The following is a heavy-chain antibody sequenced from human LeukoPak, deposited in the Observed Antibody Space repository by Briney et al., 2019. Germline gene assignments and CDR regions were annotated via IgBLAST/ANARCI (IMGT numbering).Heavy chain of an antibody. CDR2: ISGSGGST. J-gene: IGHJ4*02. Sequence: TGGTLRLSCAASEFTFSNYGMTWVRQAPGKGLDGVSGISGSGGSTYYADSVKGRFTISRDNFKNTLYLQMNSLRAEDTAIYYCAKGSDDIVVVPAVYFDYWGQGTLVTVSS. D-gene: IGHD2-2*01. CDR3: AKGSDDIVVVPAVYFDY. CDR1: EFTFSNYG. V-gene: IGHV3-23*01.